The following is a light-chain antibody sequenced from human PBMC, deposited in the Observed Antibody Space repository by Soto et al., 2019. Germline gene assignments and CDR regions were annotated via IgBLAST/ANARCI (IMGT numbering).Light chain of an antibody. J-gene: IGLJ3*02. CDR2: EDL. Sequence: QSALTQPASVSGSPGQSITISCIGTSSDVGAYDLVSWYQQHPGTAPRLIIYEDLRRPSGIDSRFSGAKSGNTASLTISGLRAEDEGNYHCCLYAGNRIFVFGGGTKLTVL. V-gene: IGLV2-23*01. CDR3: CLYAGNRIFV. CDR1: SSDVGAYDL.